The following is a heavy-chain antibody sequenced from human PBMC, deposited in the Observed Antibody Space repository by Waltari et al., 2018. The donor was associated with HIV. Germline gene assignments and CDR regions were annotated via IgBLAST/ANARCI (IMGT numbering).Heavy chain of an antibody. J-gene: IGHJ4*02. V-gene: IGHV3-49*04. CDR3: TRDPNYYDSSGYYPSVWYFDY. CDR2: IRSKAYGGTT. Sequence: EVQLVESGGGLVQPGRSLRLSCTASGFTIGDYVMSWVRQAPGKGLEWVVVIRSKAYGGTTEHAANVKVRITISRDDSKSIAYLQMNSLKTEDTAVYYCTRDPNYYDSSGYYPSVWYFDYWGQGTLVTVSS. D-gene: IGHD3-22*01. CDR1: GFTIGDYV.